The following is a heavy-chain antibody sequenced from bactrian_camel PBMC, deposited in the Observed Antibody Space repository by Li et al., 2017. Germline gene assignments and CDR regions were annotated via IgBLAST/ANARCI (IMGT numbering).Heavy chain of an antibody. Sequence: HVQLVESGGGSVQAGGSLRLSCAASGYTVSSYCVAWFRQVPGREREGVAGIEDDGRISYADAVEGRFTISKDNAKNTLDLQMNSLELEDTAMYYCAASPAGYCYFWRVMGYDFWGQGTQVTVS. D-gene: IGHD2*01. CDR3: AASPAGYCYFWRVMGYDF. V-gene: IGHV3S26*01. CDR2: IEDDGRI. J-gene: IGHJ4*01. CDR1: GYTVSSYC.